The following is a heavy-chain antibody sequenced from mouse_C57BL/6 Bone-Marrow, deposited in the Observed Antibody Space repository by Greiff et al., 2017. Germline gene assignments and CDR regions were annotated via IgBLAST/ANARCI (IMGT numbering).Heavy chain of an antibody. D-gene: IGHD2-4*01. V-gene: IGHV5-17*01. Sequence: EVKVVESGGGLVKPGGSLKLSCAASGFTFSDYGMHWVRQAPEKGLEWVAYISSGSSTIYYADTVKGLFTISRDNAKNTLFLQMTSLRSEDTAMYYCARGLRRYAMDYWGQGTSVTVSS. CDR1: GFTFSDYG. CDR3: ARGLRRYAMDY. J-gene: IGHJ4*01. CDR2: ISSGSSTI.